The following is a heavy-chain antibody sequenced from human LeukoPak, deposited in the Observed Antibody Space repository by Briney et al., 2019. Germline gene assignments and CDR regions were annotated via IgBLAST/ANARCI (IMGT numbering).Heavy chain of an antibody. CDR1: GGSPSSSSYS. CDR3: ARRDGQVASDCDY. V-gene: IGHV4-39*01. Sequence: PSGTLSLTCTVSGGSPSSSSYSGGWLRQPPGEGLEWLGSMYYSGSTYYNPSLKSRVTIPVDTSKHQFPLKLTSGPAADTAVYYCARRDGQVASDCDYWGQGTLVTVSS. J-gene: IGHJ4*02. D-gene: IGHD6-6*01. CDR2: MYYSGST.